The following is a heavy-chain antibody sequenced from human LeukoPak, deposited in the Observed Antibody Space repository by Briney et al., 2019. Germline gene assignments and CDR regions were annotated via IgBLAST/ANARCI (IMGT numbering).Heavy chain of an antibody. D-gene: IGHD2-2*01. J-gene: IGHJ4*02. Sequence: GGSLRLSCAVSGFTVTSYVMHWVRQTPGKGPVWVSRMNHDGTDISYADSVKGRSTISRDNAKNTLYLQVSSLRVDDTAIYYCVRDTNFKIDYWGQGTLVTVSS. CDR1: GFTVTSYV. V-gene: IGHV3-74*01. CDR3: VRDTNFKIDY. CDR2: MNHDGTDI.